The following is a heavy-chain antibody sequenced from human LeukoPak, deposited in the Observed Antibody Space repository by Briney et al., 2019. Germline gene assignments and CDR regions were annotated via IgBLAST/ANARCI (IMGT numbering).Heavy chain of an antibody. D-gene: IGHD3-22*01. CDR3: ARAPPPNTYYYNSSGYRDY. Sequence: ASVKVSCKASGYTFTSYDINWVRQATGQGLEWMGWMNPNSGNTGYAQKLQGRVTMTRNNSISTAYMELSSLRSEDTAVYYCARAPPPNTYYYNSSGYRDYWGQGTLVTVSS. CDR1: GYTFTSYD. CDR2: MNPNSGNT. J-gene: IGHJ4*02. V-gene: IGHV1-8*01.